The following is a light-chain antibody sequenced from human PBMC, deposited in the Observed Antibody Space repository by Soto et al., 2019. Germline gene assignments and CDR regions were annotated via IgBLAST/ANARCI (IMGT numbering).Light chain of an antibody. CDR2: QDS. CDR1: KLGDKY. V-gene: IGLV3-1*01. Sequence: SYELTQPPSVSVSPGQTASITCYGDKLGDKYACWYQQKPGQSPVLVIYQDSKRPSGIPERFSGSNSGNTATLTISGTQAMDEADYYCQAWDSSTVVFGVGTKRTVL. J-gene: IGLJ2*01. CDR3: QAWDSSTVV.